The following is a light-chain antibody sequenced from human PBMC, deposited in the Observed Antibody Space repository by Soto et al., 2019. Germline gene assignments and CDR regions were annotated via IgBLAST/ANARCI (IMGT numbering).Light chain of an antibody. V-gene: IGKV3-11*01. CDR1: PSVTNF. CDR3: QQRNVLPPFT. CDR2: GPF. J-gene: IGKJ5*01. Sequence: EIVWTQSPATLALSPGARATLSCRARPSVTNFLAWYQQKPGQAPRLLIYGPFNRATGIPARFSGNGSGTDFTLNISSLDPEDSAVYYCQQRNVLPPFTCGQGTRLEIK.